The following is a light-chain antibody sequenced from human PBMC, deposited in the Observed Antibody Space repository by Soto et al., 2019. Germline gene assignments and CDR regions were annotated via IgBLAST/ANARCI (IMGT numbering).Light chain of an antibody. CDR3: NSYAGSHTWV. Sequence: QSALIQPPSASGSPGQSVSISCTGTSSDVGGYNHVSWYQQHPGKAPKLMIYEVSKRPSWVPDRFSGSKSGNTASLTVSGLQAEDEADYYCNSYAGSHTWVFGGGTKLTVL. V-gene: IGLV2-8*01. CDR1: SSDVGGYNH. CDR2: EVS. J-gene: IGLJ3*02.